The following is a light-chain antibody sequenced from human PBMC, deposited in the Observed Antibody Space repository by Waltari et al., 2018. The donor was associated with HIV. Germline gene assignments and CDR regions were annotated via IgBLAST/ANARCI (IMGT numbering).Light chain of an antibody. CDR1: STDIGLYNY. Sequence: QSALTQPASVSGSPGQSITISCTGTSTDIGLYNYVSWYQQHPGKAPKLMIYDVSNRPSGVSDRFSGSKSGNTASLTISGLQAEDEADYYCSSYTSRNTLVFGGGTELTVL. CDR3: SSYTSRNTLV. V-gene: IGLV2-14*03. J-gene: IGLJ2*01. CDR2: DVS.